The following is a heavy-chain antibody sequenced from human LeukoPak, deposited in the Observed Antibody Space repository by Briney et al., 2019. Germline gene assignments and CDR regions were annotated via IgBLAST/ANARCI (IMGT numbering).Heavy chain of an antibody. D-gene: IGHD1-14*01. V-gene: IGHV7-4-1*04. CDR3: ARLGTPTFYYYMDV. Sequence: GASMKVSCKASGYTFSNYFMNWVRQAPGQGLEWMGWINTNTGNPTYAQGFTGRFVFSLDTSVSMAYLQISSLKAEDTAVYYCARLGTPTFYYYMDVWGKGTTVTVSS. CDR1: GYTFSNYF. J-gene: IGHJ6*03. CDR2: INTNTGNP.